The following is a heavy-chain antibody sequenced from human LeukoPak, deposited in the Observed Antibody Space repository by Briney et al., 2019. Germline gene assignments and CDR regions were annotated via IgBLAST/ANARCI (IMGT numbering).Heavy chain of an antibody. CDR3: ARGVYYDILTGPHYFDY. V-gene: IGHV4-34*01. CDR2: INHSGST. J-gene: IGHJ4*02. CDR1: GGSFSGYY. D-gene: IGHD3-9*01. Sequence: SETLSLTCAVYGGSFSGYYWSWIRQPPGKGLEWIGEINHSGSTNYNPSLKSRVTISVDTSKNQCSLKLSSVTAADTAVYYCARGVYYDILTGPHYFDYWGQGTLVTVSS.